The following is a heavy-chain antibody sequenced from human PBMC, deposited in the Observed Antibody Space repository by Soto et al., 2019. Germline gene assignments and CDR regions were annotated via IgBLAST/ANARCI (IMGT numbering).Heavy chain of an antibody. CDR1: GFTFSSFA. CDR3: VQDWTGNSCPCMVV. Sequence: EVQLLESGGGLVQPGGSLRLSCAASGFTFSSFAMTWVRQAPGEGLEWVSSTSSSGETTYYSDSVKGRFTIPRDISKNMVYLQMTSLRAEDTAVYFCVQDWTGNSCPCMVVWGQGTTVTVSS. CDR2: TSSSGETT. J-gene: IGHJ6*02. V-gene: IGHV3-23*01. D-gene: IGHD6-13*01.